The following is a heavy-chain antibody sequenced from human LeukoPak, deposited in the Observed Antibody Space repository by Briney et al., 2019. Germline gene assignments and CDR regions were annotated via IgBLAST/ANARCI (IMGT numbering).Heavy chain of an antibody. D-gene: IGHD6-19*01. CDR1: GFTFSSYA. Sequence: PGGSLRLSCAASGFTFSSYALSWVRQAPGKGLEWVSGITGSGGSTYYADSVEGRFTISRDNSKNTLYLQMNSLRAEDTALYYCARQAVAGRIDYWGQGTLVTVSS. CDR3: ARQAVAGRIDY. J-gene: IGHJ4*02. V-gene: IGHV3-23*01. CDR2: ITGSGGST.